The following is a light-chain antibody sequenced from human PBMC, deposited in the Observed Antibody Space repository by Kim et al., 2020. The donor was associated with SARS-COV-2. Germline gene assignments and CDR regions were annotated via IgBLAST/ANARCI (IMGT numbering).Light chain of an antibody. J-gene: IGLJ3*02. CDR1: SLRSYY. CDR3: NSRDSSGNLWV. V-gene: IGLV3-19*01. Sequence: SSELTQDPAVSVALGQTVRITCQGDSLRSYYASWYQQKPGQAPVLVIYGKNNRPSGIPDRFFGSSSGNTASLTITGAQAEDEADYYCNSRDSSGNLWVFG. CDR2: GKN.